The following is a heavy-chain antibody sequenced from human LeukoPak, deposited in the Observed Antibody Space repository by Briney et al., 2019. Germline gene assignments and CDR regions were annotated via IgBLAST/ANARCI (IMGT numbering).Heavy chain of an antibody. V-gene: IGHV3-66*01. CDR1: GFTVSSNY. Sequence: PGGSLRLSCAASGFTVSSNYMSWVRQAPGKGLEWVSVIYSGGSTYYADSVKGRFTISRDNSKNTLYLQMNSLRAEDTAVYYCAKDRSSGSYPAHSDYWGQGTLVTVSS. CDR2: IYSGGST. CDR3: AKDRSSGSYPAHSDY. J-gene: IGHJ4*02. D-gene: IGHD1-26*01.